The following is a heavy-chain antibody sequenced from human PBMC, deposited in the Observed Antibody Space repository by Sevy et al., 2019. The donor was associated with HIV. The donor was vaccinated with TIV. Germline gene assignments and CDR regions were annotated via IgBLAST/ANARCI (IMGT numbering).Heavy chain of an antibody. CDR3: ARDRAYNRFDY. J-gene: IGHJ4*02. CDR2: INEDGSTK. V-gene: IGHV3-7*03. CDR1: GFSFSSSW. D-gene: IGHD1-1*01. Sequence: GGSLRLSCAASGFSFSSSWMTWVRQAPGQGLEWRANINEDGSTKNYMYTVRGRFTISRDNAKNSLYLQMNNLRADDTAIYYCARDRAYNRFDYWGQGTLVTVSS.